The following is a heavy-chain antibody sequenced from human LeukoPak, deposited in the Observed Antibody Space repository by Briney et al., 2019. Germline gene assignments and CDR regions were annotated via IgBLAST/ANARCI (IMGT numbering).Heavy chain of an antibody. Sequence: GGSLRLSCAASGFTFEDYGMSWVRQVPGKGLEWVADINRKHGSTGYADSVWGRFTISRDNAKNSLYLQMNSLRAEDTAVYFCVRDLILVWTPGDDFDHWGQGTLVTVSS. CDR3: VRDLILVWTPGDDFDH. CDR1: GFTFEDYG. D-gene: IGHD3-16*01. V-gene: IGHV3-20*04. CDR2: INRKHGST. J-gene: IGHJ4*02.